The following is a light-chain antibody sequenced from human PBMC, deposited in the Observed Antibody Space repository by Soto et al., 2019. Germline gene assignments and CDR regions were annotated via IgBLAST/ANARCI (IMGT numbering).Light chain of an antibody. CDR2: AAA. CDR3: QQTHSTIHS. CDR1: QSIGTF. Sequence: DFEMTQSPSSLSAFVGDRVTMTCRASQSIGTFLSWYQQKSGRAPQLLMFAAANLESGVPSRFRGSGSGTDFTLTISSLQPEDFATYYCQQTHSTIHSFGQGTKV. J-gene: IGKJ2*01. V-gene: IGKV1-39*01.